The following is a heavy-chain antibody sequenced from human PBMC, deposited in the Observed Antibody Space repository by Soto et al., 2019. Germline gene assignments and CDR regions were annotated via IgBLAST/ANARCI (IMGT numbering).Heavy chain of an antibody. J-gene: IGHJ6*02. CDR1: GFIFGTYW. Sequence: VQLVESGGDSVQPGGSLRLSCEASGFIFGTYWMSWFRQAPGKGLEWVANIKHDGNENFFGDSVKGRFTSSRDNAKHSLYLEMNDLRVDDTGVDYCVRATRSWGHYYYHGRDVWGQGTTVTV. CDR3: VRATRSWGHYYYHGRDV. D-gene: IGHD6-13*01. V-gene: IGHV3-7*01. CDR2: IKHDGNEN.